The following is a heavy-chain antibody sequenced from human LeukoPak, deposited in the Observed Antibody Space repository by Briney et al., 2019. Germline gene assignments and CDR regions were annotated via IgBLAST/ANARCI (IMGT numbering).Heavy chain of an antibody. CDR2: IKEDGTQK. J-gene: IGHJ4*02. Sequence: GGSLRLSCAASGFSFQYYWMAWVRQAPGMGLEWVAHIKEDGTQKFYVDSVRGRFTISKDDARNALYLQMNSPRDEDTAIYYCVRGGWELDYWGQGTLVIVSS. D-gene: IGHD4-23*01. CDR1: GFSFQYYW. V-gene: IGHV3-7*01. CDR3: VRGGWELDY.